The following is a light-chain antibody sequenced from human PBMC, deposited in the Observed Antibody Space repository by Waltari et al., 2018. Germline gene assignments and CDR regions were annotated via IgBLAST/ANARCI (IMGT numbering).Light chain of an antibody. CDR3: ATWDNSLRSVL. CDR2: YSM. J-gene: IGLJ2*01. V-gene: IGLV1-47*02. Sequence: QSVLTQPPSASGAPGQSVTISCSGSSSNIGSNYIYWYQQLPGTAPNLLVSYSMQRPSGVPDRFSGSKSGTSASLAITGLRSEDEADYYCATWDNSLRSVLFGGGTRLTVL. CDR1: SSNIGSNY.